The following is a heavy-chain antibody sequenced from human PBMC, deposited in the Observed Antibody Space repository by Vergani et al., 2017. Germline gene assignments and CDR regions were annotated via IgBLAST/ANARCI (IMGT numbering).Heavy chain of an antibody. Sequence: QVQLVQSGAEVKKPGSSVKVSCKASGGTFSSYAISWVRQAPGQGLEWMGRIIPILGIANYARKFQGRVTITADKSTSTAYMELSSLRSEDTAVYYCARQRITMGQGVINDYDSMDVWGKGTTVTVSS. CDR3: ARQRITMGQGVINDYDSMDV. D-gene: IGHD3-10*01. CDR2: IIPILGIA. J-gene: IGHJ6*03. V-gene: IGHV1-69*04. CDR1: GGTFSSYA.